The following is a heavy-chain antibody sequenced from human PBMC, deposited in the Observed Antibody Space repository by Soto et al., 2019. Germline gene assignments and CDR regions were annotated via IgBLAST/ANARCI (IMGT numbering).Heavy chain of an antibody. CDR2: INHSGST. CDR3: ARVQWLTRSFHY. Sequence: PSETLSITCAVYGGSFSGYYWSWIRQPPGKGLEWIGEINHSGSTNYNPSLKSRVTISVDTSKNQFSLKLSSVTAADTAVYYCARVQWLTRSFHYWGQATLVSVSS. CDR1: GGSFSGYY. J-gene: IGHJ4*02. V-gene: IGHV4-34*01. D-gene: IGHD6-19*01.